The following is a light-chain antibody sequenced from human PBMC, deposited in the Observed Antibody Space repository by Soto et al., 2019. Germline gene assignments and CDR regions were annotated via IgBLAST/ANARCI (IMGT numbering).Light chain of an antibody. V-gene: IGKV3-20*01. J-gene: IGKJ1*01. Sequence: EIVLTQSPGTLSLSPGERATLSCRASQRVSSGYLAWYQQKPGQTPRLLIYGASGRATGIPDRFSGGGSGTEFTLTISSLQSEDFAVYYCQQYDNWLTGTFGQGTKVDIK. CDR1: QRVSSGY. CDR3: QQYDNWLTGT. CDR2: GAS.